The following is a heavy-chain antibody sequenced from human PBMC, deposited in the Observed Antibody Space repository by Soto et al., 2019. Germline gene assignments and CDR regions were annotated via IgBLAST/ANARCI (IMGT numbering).Heavy chain of an antibody. CDR2: IYYSGNT. D-gene: IGHD1-1*01. Sequence: ATLSLTCTVSCGSIFTGSYYWGWIRQPPGKGLEWLGHIYYSGNTYYPPSLKSRVTISVDTSKNQFSLRLSSVTAADTAVYYCARLPQEYNYYGMDVWGQGTTVTVSS. J-gene: IGHJ6*02. CDR3: ARLPQEYNYYGMDV. CDR1: CGSIFTGSYY. V-gene: IGHV4-39*01.